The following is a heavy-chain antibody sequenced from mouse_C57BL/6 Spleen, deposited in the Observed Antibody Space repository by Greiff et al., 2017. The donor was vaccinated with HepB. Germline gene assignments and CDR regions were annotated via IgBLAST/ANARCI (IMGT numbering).Heavy chain of an antibody. D-gene: IGHD2-3*01. Sequence: EVQRVESGGGLVKPGGSLKLSCAASGFTFSDYGMHWVRQAPEKGLEWVAYISSGSSTIYYADTVKGRFTISRDNAKNTLFLQMTSLRSEDTAMYYCAREDDGYLYAMDYWGQGTSVTVSS. CDR3: AREDDGYLYAMDY. J-gene: IGHJ4*01. CDR1: GFTFSDYG. V-gene: IGHV5-17*01. CDR2: ISSGSSTI.